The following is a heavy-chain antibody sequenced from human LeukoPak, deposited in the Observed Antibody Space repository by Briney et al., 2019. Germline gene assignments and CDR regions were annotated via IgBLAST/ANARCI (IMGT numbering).Heavy chain of an antibody. D-gene: IGHD3-16*01. Sequence: ASVKVSCKVSGYTLNELSMHWVRQATGKGLEWMGGFDPEDGETIYAQKFQGRVTMTEDTSTDTAYMELSSLRSEDTAVYYCAPGIMITFGYTEYWGQGTLVTVSS. CDR1: GYTLNELS. CDR2: FDPEDGET. V-gene: IGHV1-24*01. J-gene: IGHJ4*02. CDR3: APGIMITFGYTEY.